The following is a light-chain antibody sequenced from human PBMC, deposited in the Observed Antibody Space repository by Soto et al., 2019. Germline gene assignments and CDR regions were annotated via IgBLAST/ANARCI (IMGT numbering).Light chain of an antibody. CDR3: QQRHMWPIT. CDR2: DAY. J-gene: IGKJ5*01. CDR1: QSFRGL. V-gene: IGKV3-11*01. Sequence: EVVLTQSPVTLSLSPGERATLSCRASQSFRGLLAWYQQKPGQAPRLLIYDAYNRATGIPPRFSGSGSGTDFTLTISSLEPEDSAAYYCQQRHMWPITCGQGTRLEIK.